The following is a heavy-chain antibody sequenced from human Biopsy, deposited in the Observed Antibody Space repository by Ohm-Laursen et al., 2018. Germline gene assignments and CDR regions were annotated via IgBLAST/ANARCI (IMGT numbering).Heavy chain of an antibody. CDR3: AKEDVTAVETSGFDP. D-gene: IGHD3-16*01. J-gene: IGHJ5*02. CDR1: GFTFSNYA. CDR2: ISGRCGRT. Sequence: SLRLSCSASGFTFSNYAMSRVRQAPGRGLEWVSGISGRCGRTYYAESMKGRFTISRDNSKKAVYLQMTSLSAEVTDVYYCAKEDVTAVETSGFDPWGQGTLVTVSS. V-gene: IGHV3-23*01.